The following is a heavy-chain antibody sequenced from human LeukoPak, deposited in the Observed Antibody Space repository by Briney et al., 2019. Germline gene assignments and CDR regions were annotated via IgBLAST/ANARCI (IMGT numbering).Heavy chain of an antibody. CDR2: ISSSSSTI. J-gene: IGHJ5*02. D-gene: IGHD3-22*01. CDR3: GGEYGLLLYP. V-gene: IGHV3-48*04. CDR1: GSTFSRYS. Sequence: PGGSLRLSCAASGSTFSRYSMNWVRQAPGKGLEWVSYISSSSSTIYYSDSVKGRFTISRDNTKSSLYLQMNSLRAEDTAVYYCGGEYGLLLYPWGQGTLVTVSS.